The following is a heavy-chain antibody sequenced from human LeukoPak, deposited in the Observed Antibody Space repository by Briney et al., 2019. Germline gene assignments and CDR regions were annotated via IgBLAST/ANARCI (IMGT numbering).Heavy chain of an antibody. Sequence: ASVKVSCKASGGTFSSYAISWVRRAPGQGLEWMGWISAYNGNTNYAQKLQGRVTMTTDTSTSTAYMELRSLRSDDTAVYYCARLRVGACFDYWGQGTLVTVSS. D-gene: IGHD1-26*01. J-gene: IGHJ4*02. V-gene: IGHV1-18*01. CDR2: ISAYNGNT. CDR1: GGTFSSYA. CDR3: ARLRVGACFDY.